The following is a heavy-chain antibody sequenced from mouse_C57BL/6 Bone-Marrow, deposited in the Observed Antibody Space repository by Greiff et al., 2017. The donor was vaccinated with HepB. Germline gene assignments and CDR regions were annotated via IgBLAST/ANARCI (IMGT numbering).Heavy chain of an antibody. CDR2: IHPNSGST. CDR3: ARSIYDGYRFAY. V-gene: IGHV1-64*01. D-gene: IGHD2-3*01. J-gene: IGHJ3*01. Sequence: QVQLQQPRDELVKPGASEKLYCKASGYTITSYWMHWVKQRPGQGLEWIGMIHPNSGSTNYNEKFKSKATLTVDKSSSTAYMQLSSLTSEDSAVYYCARSIYDGYRFAYWGQGTLVTVSA. CDR1: GYTITSYW.